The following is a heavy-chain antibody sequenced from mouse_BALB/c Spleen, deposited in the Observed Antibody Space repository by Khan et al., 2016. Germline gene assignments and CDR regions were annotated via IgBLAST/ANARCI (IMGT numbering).Heavy chain of an antibody. J-gene: IGHJ2*01. D-gene: IGHD1-1*01. Sequence: EVKLLESGPGLVKPSQSLSLTCTVLGYSITSDYAWNWIRQFPGNKLEWMGYISYSGSTSYNPSLKSRISITRDTSKNQFFLQLNSVTTEDTATXYCASDYYGSSYFDYWGQGTTLTVSS. CDR3: ASDYYGSSYFDY. V-gene: IGHV3-2*02. CDR1: GYSITSDYA. CDR2: ISYSGST.